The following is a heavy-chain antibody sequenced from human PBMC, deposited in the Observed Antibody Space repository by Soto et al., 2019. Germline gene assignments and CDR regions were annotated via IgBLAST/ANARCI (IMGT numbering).Heavy chain of an antibody. Sequence: QVQLVQSGAEVKKPGSSVKVSCKASGGTFSSYAISWVRQAPGQGLEWMGGIIPIFGTANYAQKFQGRVTITADEATSTAYMERSSLRSEDTAVYYCARVHGDSGSSDYYYYGMDVWGQGTTVTVSS. CDR3: ARVHGDSGSSDYYYYGMDV. D-gene: IGHD3-10*01. V-gene: IGHV1-69*01. J-gene: IGHJ6*02. CDR2: IIPIFGTA. CDR1: GGTFSSYA.